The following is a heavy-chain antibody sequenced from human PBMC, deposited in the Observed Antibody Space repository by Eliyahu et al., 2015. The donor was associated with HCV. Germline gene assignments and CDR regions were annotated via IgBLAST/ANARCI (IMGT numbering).Heavy chain of an antibody. CDR2: IIPIFGTA. CDR3: ARGPDRDEGGGILLFDY. Sequence: EVKKPGSSVKVSCKASGGTFSSHGISWVRQAPGQGPEWVGGIIPIFGTANYAQKFQGRVTITADESTSTVYMELSSLRSEDTAVYYCARGPDRDEGGGILLFDYWGQGALVTVSS. D-gene: IGHD2-21*01. V-gene: IGHV1-69*01. J-gene: IGHJ4*02. CDR1: GGTFSSHG.